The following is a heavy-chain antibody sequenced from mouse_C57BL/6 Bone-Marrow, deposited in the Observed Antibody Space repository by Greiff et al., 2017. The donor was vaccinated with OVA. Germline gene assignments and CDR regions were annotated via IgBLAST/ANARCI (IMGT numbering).Heavy chain of an antibody. CDR1: GYTFTSYW. V-gene: IGHV1-52*01. Sequence: QVQLQQPGAELVRPGSSVKLSCKASGYTFTSYWMHRVKQRPIQGLEWIGNIDPSDSETHYNQKFKDKATLTVDKSSSTAYMQLSSLTSEDSAVYYCARRGSNYAPMDYWGQGTSVTVSS. CDR2: IDPSDSET. CDR3: ARRGSNYAPMDY. J-gene: IGHJ4*01. D-gene: IGHD2-5*01.